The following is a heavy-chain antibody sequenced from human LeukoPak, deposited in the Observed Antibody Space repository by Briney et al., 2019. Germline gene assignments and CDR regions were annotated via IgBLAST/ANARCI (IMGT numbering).Heavy chain of an antibody. Sequence: GGSLRLSCAVSGFTFSSYTMNWVRQAPGKGLEWVSVIYSGGSTYYADSVKGRFTISRDNSKNTLYLQMNSLRAEDTAVYYCAREMMVVAVTSYYYGMDVWGQGTTVTVSS. D-gene: IGHD2-15*01. CDR2: IYSGGST. CDR1: GFTFSSYT. V-gene: IGHV3-53*01. CDR3: AREMMVVAVTSYYYGMDV. J-gene: IGHJ6*02.